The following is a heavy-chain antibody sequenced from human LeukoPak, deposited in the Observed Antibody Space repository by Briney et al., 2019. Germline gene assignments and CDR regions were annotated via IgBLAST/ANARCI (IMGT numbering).Heavy chain of an antibody. J-gene: IGHJ5*02. CDR1: GGSISSGGYY. CDR3: ASRAIDAVRGYSYAHIRRDYNWFDP. V-gene: IGHV4-31*03. Sequence: PSQTLSLTCTVSGGSISSGGYYWSWIRQHPGEGLEWIGNIYYSGSTYYNPSLKSRLTISVDTSKNQFSLKLSSVTAADTAVYYCASRAIDAVRGYSYAHIRRDYNWFDPWGQGTLVTVSS. D-gene: IGHD5-18*01. CDR2: IYYSGST.